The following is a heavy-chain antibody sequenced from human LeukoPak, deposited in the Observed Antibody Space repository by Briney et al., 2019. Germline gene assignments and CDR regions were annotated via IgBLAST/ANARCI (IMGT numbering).Heavy chain of an antibody. CDR2: INSDGSST. V-gene: IGHV3-74*01. CDR1: GFTFSSYW. D-gene: IGHD3-10*01. CDR3: AREETYYHGSGSYYPKYYFDY. J-gene: IGHJ4*02. Sequence: GGSLRLSCAASGFTFSSYWMHWVRQAPGKGLVWVSRINSDGSSTSYADSVKGRFTISRDNAKNTLYLQMNSLRAEDTAVYYCAREETYYHGSGSYYPKYYFDYWGQGTLVTVSS.